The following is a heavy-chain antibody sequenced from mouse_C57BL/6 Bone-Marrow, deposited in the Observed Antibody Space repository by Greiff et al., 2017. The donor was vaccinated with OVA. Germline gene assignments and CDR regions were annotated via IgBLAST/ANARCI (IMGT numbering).Heavy chain of an antibody. CDR3: VRFGHYYGSSYAMDY. D-gene: IGHD1-1*01. V-gene: IGHV10-3*01. J-gene: IGHJ4*01. CDR1: GFTFNTYA. CDR2: IRSKSSNYAT. Sequence: EVQGVESGGGLVQPKGSLKLSCAASGFTFNTYAMHWVRQAPGKGLEWVARIRSKSSNYATYYADSVKDRFTISRDDSQSMLYLQMNNLKTEDTAMYYCVRFGHYYGSSYAMDYWGQGTSVTVSS.